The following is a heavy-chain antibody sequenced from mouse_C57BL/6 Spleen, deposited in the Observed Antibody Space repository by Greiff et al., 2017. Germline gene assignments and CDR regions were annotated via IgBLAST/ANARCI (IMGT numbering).Heavy chain of an antibody. V-gene: IGHV1-82*01. CDR3: ARAITTVVGPFDY. J-gene: IGHJ2*01. D-gene: IGHD1-1*01. Sequence: VHLVESGPELVKPGASVKISCKASGYAFSSSWMNWVKQRPGKGLEWIGRIYPGDGDTNSNGKFKGKATLTADKSSSTAYMQLSSLTSEDSAVYFCARAITTVVGPFDYWGQGTTLTVSS. CDR2: IYPGDGDT. CDR1: GYAFSSSW.